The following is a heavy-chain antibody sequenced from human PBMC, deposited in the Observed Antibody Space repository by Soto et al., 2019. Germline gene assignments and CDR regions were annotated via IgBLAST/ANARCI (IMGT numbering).Heavy chain of an antibody. Sequence: ASVKVSCKASGYTFTSYAVHWVRQAPGQRLEWMGWISAGNGNTKYSQKFQGRVTITRDTSASTAYMELSSLRSEDTAVYYCARVFPVGSPFDPWGQGTLVTVSS. V-gene: IGHV1-3*01. J-gene: IGHJ5*02. CDR2: ISAGNGNT. CDR1: GYTFTSYA. D-gene: IGHD2-15*01. CDR3: ARVFPVGSPFDP.